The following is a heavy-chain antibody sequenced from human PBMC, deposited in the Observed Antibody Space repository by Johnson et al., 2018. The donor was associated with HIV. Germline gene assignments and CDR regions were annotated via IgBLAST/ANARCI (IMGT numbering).Heavy chain of an antibody. CDR2: VYSGGNT. D-gene: IGHD2-2*01. CDR3: AREVSSGGYCTTTTCYAAAFDI. CDR1: GFTVSSNY. Sequence: EVQLVESGGGLVKPGGSLRLSCAASGFTVSSNYMSWVRQAPEMGLVWVSIVYSGGNTYYADSVKGRFTISRDNSKNTLYVQMNSLRAEDTAVYYCAREVSSGGYCTTTTCYAAAFDIWGRGTMVTVSS. J-gene: IGHJ3*02. V-gene: IGHV3-66*02.